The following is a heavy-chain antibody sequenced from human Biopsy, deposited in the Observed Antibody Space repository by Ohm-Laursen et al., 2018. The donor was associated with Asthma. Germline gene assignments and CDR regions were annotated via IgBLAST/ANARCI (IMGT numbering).Heavy chain of an antibody. CDR1: GYTFNSAG. Sequence: SVKASCKTSGYTFNSAGITWVRQAPGQGLEWMGWISVYNGNTKVAQKLQDRVTMIKDTSTSTAYMELRSLSSDDTAVHVCARAVDFSRYYGIDVWGQGTTVTVS. V-gene: IGHV1-18*01. CDR2: ISVYNGNT. J-gene: IGHJ6*02. D-gene: IGHD2-15*01. CDR3: ARAVDFSRYYGIDV.